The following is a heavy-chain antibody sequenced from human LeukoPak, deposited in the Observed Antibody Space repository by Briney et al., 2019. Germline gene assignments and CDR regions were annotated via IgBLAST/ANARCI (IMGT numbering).Heavy chain of an antibody. V-gene: IGHV5-51*01. CDR2: IYPGDSDT. CDR1: GSRFISYW. Sequence: GASLKISCKGSGSRFISYWSGGGRQLPGKGLEWMGIIYPGDSDTRYSPSFQGQVTISADKSISTAYLQWSSLKASDTAMYSCARPPSYGDYGDYWGQGTLVTVSS. J-gene: IGHJ4*02. D-gene: IGHD4-17*01. CDR3: ARPPSYGDYGDY.